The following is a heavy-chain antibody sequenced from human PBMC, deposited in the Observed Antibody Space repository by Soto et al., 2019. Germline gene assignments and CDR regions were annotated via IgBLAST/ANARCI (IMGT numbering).Heavy chain of an antibody. CDR1: GGSISSSSYY. CDR2: IYYSGST. Sequence: QLQLQESGPGLVKPSETLSLTCTVSGGSISSSSYYWGWIRQPPGKGLEWIGSIYYSGSTYYNPSLKSRVTISVDTSKNQFSLKLSSVTAADTAVYYCARRQYCSGGSCYSYAFDIWGQGTMVTVSS. J-gene: IGHJ3*02. CDR3: ARRQYCSGGSCYSYAFDI. D-gene: IGHD2-15*01. V-gene: IGHV4-39*01.